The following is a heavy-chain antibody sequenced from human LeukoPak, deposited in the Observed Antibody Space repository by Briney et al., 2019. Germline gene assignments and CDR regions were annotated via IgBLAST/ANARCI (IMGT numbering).Heavy chain of an antibody. CDR3: VRGLSTVTSDY. V-gene: IGHV3-21*01. J-gene: IGHJ4*02. Sequence: GGSLGLSCAASGFSFSSYTMNWVRQAPGKGLEWVSSISSSSSYIYYADSVKGRFTISRDNAKNSLFLQMNSLRAEDTAVYYCVRGLSTVTSDYWGQGTLVTVSS. D-gene: IGHD4-17*01. CDR1: GFSFSSYT. CDR2: ISSSSSYI.